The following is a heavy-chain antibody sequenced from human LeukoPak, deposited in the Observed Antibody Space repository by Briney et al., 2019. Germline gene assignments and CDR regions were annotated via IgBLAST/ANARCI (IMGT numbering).Heavy chain of an antibody. J-gene: IGHJ4*02. CDR3: GTLLSNGPFDY. Sequence: ASVKVSCKASGYTFTGYYMHWVRQAPGQGFEWMGWIYPNSGATKYAQKFQGRVTMTRDTSISTAYMELSGLRSDDTAVYYCGTLLSNGPFDYWGQGSLVTVSS. V-gene: IGHV1-2*02. CDR2: IYPNSGAT. CDR1: GYTFTGYY.